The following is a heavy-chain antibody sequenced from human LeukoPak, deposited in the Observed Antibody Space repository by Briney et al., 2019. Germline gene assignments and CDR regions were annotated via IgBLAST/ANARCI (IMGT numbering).Heavy chain of an antibody. D-gene: IGHD6-13*01. CDR3: ARRLLGSTAAFGH. CDR1: GFIFRNYA. CDR2: ISSDGSTD. J-gene: IGHJ4*02. V-gene: IGHV3-30*04. Sequence: PGGSLRLSCVVSGFIFRNYAMYWVPQAPGKGLESVAVISSDGSTDYYADSVKGRVTVSRDNSKNTVYLQMNSLRDDNTAVYHCARRLLGSTAAFGHWGQGTQVTVSS.